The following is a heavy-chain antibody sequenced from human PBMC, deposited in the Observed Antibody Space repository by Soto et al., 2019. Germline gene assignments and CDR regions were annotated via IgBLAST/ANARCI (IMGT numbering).Heavy chain of an antibody. CDR2: ISSSSSTI. D-gene: IGHD3-9*01. CDR1: GFTFSSYS. Sequence: GGSLRLSCAASGFTFSSYSMNWVRQAPGKGLEWVSYISSSSSTIYYADSVKGRFTISRDNAKNSLYLQMNSLRAEDTSVYYCARDHYDILTGYPFYMDVWGKGTTVTVSS. CDR3: ARDHYDILTGYPFYMDV. V-gene: IGHV3-48*01. J-gene: IGHJ6*03.